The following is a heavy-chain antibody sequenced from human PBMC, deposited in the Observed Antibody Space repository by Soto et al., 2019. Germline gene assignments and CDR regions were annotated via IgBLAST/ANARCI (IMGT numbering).Heavy chain of an antibody. CDR2: ISYDGSNR. V-gene: IGHV3-30-3*01. J-gene: IGHJ4*02. D-gene: IGHD6-19*01. CDR1: GLTLSNYA. Sequence: QVQLVESGGGVVQPGRSLRLSCAASGLTLSNYAMHWVRHAPGKGLEWVAVISYDGSNRYYADSVKGRFTISRDNSKNTLYLQMNSLRAEDTAVYYCARVTQAVAADYWGQGTLVTVSS. CDR3: ARVTQAVAADY.